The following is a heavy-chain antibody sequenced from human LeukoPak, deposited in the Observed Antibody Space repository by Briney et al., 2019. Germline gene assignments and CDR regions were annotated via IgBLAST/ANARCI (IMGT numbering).Heavy chain of an antibody. CDR1: GFIVSSNY. CDR2: IYSGGST. Sequence: SGGSLRLSCAASGFIVSSNYMSWVRRAPGKGLEWVSVIYSGGSTYYADSVKSRFTISRDNSKNTIYLQMNSLRAEDTAVYYCAGPQYQLQYYYYGMDVWGQGTTVTVSS. CDR3: AGPQYQLQYYYYGMDV. V-gene: IGHV3-66*01. D-gene: IGHD2-2*01. J-gene: IGHJ6*02.